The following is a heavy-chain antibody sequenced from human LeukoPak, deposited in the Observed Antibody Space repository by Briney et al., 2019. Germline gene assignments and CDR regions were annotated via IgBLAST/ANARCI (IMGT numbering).Heavy chain of an antibody. Sequence: GESLKISCKGAGYRFTDYWIAWVRRMPGKGLEWMGIIYPGDSDSRYSPSFQGQVTFSADKSVSTAYLQWSSLKASDTAMYYCARHSRLVGSDYWGQGTLVTVSS. CDR2: IYPGDSDS. CDR3: ARHSRLVGSDY. D-gene: IGHD3-9*01. J-gene: IGHJ4*02. V-gene: IGHV5-51*01. CDR1: GYRFTDYW.